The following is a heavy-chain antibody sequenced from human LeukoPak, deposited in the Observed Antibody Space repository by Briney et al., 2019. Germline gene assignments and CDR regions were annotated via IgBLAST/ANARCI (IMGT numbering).Heavy chain of an antibody. V-gene: IGHV3-23*01. CDR3: ARCRAYDSSGYCHFDY. Sequence: PGGSLGLSCAASGFTFSSYAMSWVRQAPGKGLEWVSAISGSGGSTYYADSVKGRFTISRDNFKNTLYLQINSLRAEDTAVYYYARCRAYDSSGYCHFDYWGQGTLVTVSS. CDR2: ISGSGGST. J-gene: IGHJ4*02. D-gene: IGHD3-22*01. CDR1: GFTFSSYA.